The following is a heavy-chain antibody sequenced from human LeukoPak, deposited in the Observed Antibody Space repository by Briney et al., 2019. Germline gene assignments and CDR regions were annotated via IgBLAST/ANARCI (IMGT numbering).Heavy chain of an antibody. D-gene: IGHD1-1*01. J-gene: IGHJ6*03. CDR2: IGTASDT. CDR1: GFTFSSFD. CDR3: ARGPPRGKYYYMDV. Sequence: GGSLRLSCAASGFTFSSFDMHWVRQPTGQGLEWVSTIGTASDTYYPGSVEGRFTLSRDNANNSLYLQMNSLTAGDTAVYYCARGPPRGKYYYMDVWGKGTTVTVPS. V-gene: IGHV3-13*01.